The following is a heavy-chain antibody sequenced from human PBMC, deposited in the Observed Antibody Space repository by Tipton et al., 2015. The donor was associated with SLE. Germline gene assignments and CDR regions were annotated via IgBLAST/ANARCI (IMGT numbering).Heavy chain of an antibody. Sequence: SLRLSCAASGFTFSSYSMHWVRQAPGKGLVWVSCIKSDGSSTSYADSVKGRFTISRDNAKNTLDLQMHSLRDGDTAVYYCAKKHGQWLVLKWYFDLWGRGTLVTVSS. V-gene: IGHV3-74*01. CDR2: IKSDGSST. J-gene: IGHJ2*01. CDR3: AKKHGQWLVLKWYFDL. D-gene: IGHD6-19*01. CDR1: GFTFSSYS.